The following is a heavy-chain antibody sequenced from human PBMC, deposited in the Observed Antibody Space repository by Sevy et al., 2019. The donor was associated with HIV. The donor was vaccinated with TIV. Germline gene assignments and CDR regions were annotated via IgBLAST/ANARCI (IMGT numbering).Heavy chain of an antibody. CDR3: AKDVWFGELSGLYYYYGMDV. V-gene: IGHV3-23*01. J-gene: IGHJ6*02. CDR2: ISGSGGST. Sequence: GGSLRLSCAASGFSLRSYAMSWVRQAPGKGLEWVSFISGSGGSTHYAESVKGRFTISRDNSKKTLYMQMNSLRVEDTAVYYCAKDVWFGELSGLYYYYGMDVWGQGTTVTVSS. CDR1: GFSLRSYA. D-gene: IGHD3-10*01.